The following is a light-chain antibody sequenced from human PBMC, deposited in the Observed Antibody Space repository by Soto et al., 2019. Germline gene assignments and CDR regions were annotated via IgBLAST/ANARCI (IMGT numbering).Light chain of an antibody. CDR2: GAS. CDR1: QSFTSTS. V-gene: IGKV3-20*01. J-gene: IGKJ1*01. Sequence: EIVLTQSPVTLSLSPGERATLSCRASQSFTSTSLAWYQQKPGQAPRLLISGASRRAAGIPDRFSGSGSGTDFTLTISRLESEDLAVYYCQQYDSSPRTFGQGTKV. CDR3: QQYDSSPRT.